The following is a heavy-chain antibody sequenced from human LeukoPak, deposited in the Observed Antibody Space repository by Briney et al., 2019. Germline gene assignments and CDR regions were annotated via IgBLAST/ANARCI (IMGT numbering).Heavy chain of an antibody. CDR1: GFTFSSSA. CDR2: ISYDGYNK. D-gene: IGHD2-2*01. J-gene: IGHJ5*02. CDR3: AREDCSSTSCYLGS. Sequence: GGSLRLSCAASGFTFSSSAIHWVRQAPGKGLEWVAVISYDGYNKYYADSVKGRFTISRDNSKNTLYLQMNSLRAEDTAVYYCAREDCSSTSCYLGSWGQGTLVTVSS. V-gene: IGHV3-30*01.